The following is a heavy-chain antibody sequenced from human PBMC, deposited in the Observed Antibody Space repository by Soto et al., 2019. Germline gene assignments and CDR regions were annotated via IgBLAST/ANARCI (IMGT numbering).Heavy chain of an antibody. V-gene: IGHV4-39*01. Sequence: QLQLQESGPRLVKPSETLSLTCSVSGGSISSSSYSWGWIRQPPGKGLEWIGTIYYSGSTHYNPSLEGRVAISGDTPHNQLSLRLSSVTAADTAVYYCGRQPGHCGSTTCFGYYSVDVWGQGTTVTVS. CDR3: GRQPGHCGSTTCFGYYSVDV. D-gene: IGHD2-2*01. J-gene: IGHJ6*02. CDR2: IYYSGST. CDR1: GGSISSSSYS.